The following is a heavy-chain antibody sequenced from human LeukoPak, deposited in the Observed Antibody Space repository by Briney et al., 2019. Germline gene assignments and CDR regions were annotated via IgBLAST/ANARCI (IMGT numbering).Heavy chain of an antibody. CDR2: ISYDGSNK. V-gene: IGHV3-30*04. D-gene: IGHD4-17*01. J-gene: IGHJ5*02. CDR3: ARDDYGDL. CDR1: GFTFDDYA. Sequence: GGSLRLSCAVSGFTFDDYAMHWVRQVPGKGLEWVAVISYDGSNKYYADSVKGRFTISRDNSKNTLYLQMNSLRAEDTAVYYCARDDYGDLWGQGTLVTVSS.